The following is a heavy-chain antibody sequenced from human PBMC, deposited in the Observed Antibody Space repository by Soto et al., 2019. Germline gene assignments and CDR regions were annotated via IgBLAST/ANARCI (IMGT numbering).Heavy chain of an antibody. J-gene: IGHJ6*02. CDR1: GYTFTGYY. D-gene: IGHD6-13*01. V-gene: IGHV1-2*02. CDR3: ARVSIAAAGRVYYYGMDV. CDR2: INPNSGGT. Sequence: GASVKVSCKASGYTFTGYYMHWVRQAPGQGLEWMGWINPNSGGTNYAQKFQGRVTMTRDTSISTAYMELSRLRSDDTAVYYCARVSIAAAGRVYYYGMDVWGQGTTVTVYS.